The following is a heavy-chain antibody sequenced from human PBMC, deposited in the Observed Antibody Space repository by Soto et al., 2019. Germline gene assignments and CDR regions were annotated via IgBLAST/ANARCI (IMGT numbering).Heavy chain of an antibody. D-gene: IGHD4-17*01. J-gene: IGHJ6*03. V-gene: IGHV1-8*01. Sequence: ASVKVSCKASGYTFTSYDINWVRQATGQGLEWMGWMNPNSGNTGYAQKFQGRVTTTRNTSISTAYMELSSLRSEETAVYYCARGTSPGNRISLRRQSTPVGSQRYYYYYYMDVWGKGTTVTVSS. CDR3: ARGTSPGNRISLRRQSTPVGSQRYYYYYYMDV. CDR2: MNPNSGNT. CDR1: GYTFTSYD.